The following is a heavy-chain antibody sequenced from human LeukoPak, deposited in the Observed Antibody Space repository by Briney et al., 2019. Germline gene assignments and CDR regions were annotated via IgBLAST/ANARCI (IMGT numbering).Heavy chain of an antibody. CDR2: INHSGST. V-gene: IGHV4-34*01. J-gene: IGHJ5*02. Sequence: SETLSLTCAVYGGSFSGYYWSWIRQPPGKGLEWVGEINHSGSTNYNPSLKSRVTISVDTSKNQFSLKLSSVTAADTAVYYCARVRCSSTSCYLRGKKWFDPWGQGTLVTVSS. CDR3: ARVRCSSTSCYLRGKKWFDP. D-gene: IGHD2-2*01. CDR1: GGSFSGYY.